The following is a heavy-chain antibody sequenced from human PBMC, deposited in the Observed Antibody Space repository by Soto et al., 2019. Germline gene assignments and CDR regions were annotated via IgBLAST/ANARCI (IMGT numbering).Heavy chain of an antibody. Sequence: AASVKVSCKVSGYTLTELSMHWVRQAPGKGLEWMGGFDPEDGETIYAQKFQGRVTMTEDTSTDTAYMELSSLRSEDTAVYYCATGFMMVRGVMAPVRAFDIWGQGTMVTVSS. D-gene: IGHD3-10*01. J-gene: IGHJ3*02. V-gene: IGHV1-24*01. CDR1: GYTLTELS. CDR2: FDPEDGET. CDR3: ATGFMMVRGVMAPVRAFDI.